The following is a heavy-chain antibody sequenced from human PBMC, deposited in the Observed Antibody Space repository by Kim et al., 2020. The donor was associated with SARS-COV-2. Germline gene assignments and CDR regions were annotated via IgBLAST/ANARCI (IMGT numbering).Heavy chain of an antibody. D-gene: IGHD2-15*01. V-gene: IGHV1-46*01. CDR2: T. Sequence: TSYAQKFQGRVTMTRDTSTSTVYMELSSLRSEDTAVYYCARGPVAGRPDYWGQGTLVTVSS. J-gene: IGHJ4*02. CDR3: ARGPVAGRPDY.